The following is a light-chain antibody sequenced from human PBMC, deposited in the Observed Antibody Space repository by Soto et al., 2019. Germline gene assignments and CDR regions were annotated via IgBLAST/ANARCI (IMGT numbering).Light chain of an antibody. V-gene: IGKV1-5*01. CDR3: QHYNSYPEA. J-gene: IGKJ1*01. CDR1: QSISSW. Sequence: DIQVTQLPSVLSSSLGDRVTITCRASQSISSWLAWYQQKQGKAPKLLIYDVSTLESGVPSRFSGSGSGTEFTLTISCLQSDDFATYYGQHYNSYPEAFGQGTKVDIK. CDR2: DVS.